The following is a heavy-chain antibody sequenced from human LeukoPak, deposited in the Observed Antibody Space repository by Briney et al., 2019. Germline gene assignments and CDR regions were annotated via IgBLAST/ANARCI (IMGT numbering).Heavy chain of an antibody. CDR1: GYTFTGYY. J-gene: IGHJ5*02. Sequence: ASVKVSCKASGYTFTGYYMRWVRQAPGQGLEWMGWINPNSGGTNYAQKFQGRVTMTRDTSISTAYMELSRLRSDDTAVYYCATSTGYSNGWFDPWGQGTLVTVSS. CDR3: ATSTGYSNGWFDP. V-gene: IGHV1-2*02. CDR2: INPNSGGT. D-gene: IGHD4-11*01.